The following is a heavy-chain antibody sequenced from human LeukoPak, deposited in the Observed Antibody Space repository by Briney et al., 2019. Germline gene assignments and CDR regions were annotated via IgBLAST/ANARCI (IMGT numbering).Heavy chain of an antibody. CDR3: ARIKATVTSFKFDY. D-gene: IGHD4-17*01. Sequence: SETLSLTCAVYGGSFSGYYWSWIRQPPGKGLEWIGSIYYSGSTYYNPSLKSRVTISVDTSKNQFSLKLSSVTAADTAVYYCARIKATVTSFKFDYWGQGTLVTVSS. CDR2: IYYSGST. V-gene: IGHV4-34*01. J-gene: IGHJ4*02. CDR1: GGSFSGYY.